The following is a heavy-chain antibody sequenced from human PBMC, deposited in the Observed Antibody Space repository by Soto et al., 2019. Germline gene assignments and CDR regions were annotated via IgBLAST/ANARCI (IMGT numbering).Heavy chain of an antibody. V-gene: IGHV4-30-4*01. CDR1: GGSFSSGDYY. D-gene: IGHD2-21*02. Sequence: SEILSLTCTVSGGSFSSGDYYWSWIRQPPGKGLEWIGYIYYTGSTYYHPSLKSRVTMSVDTSKNQFSLRLSSVTAADTAVYYCARVQAGGNSDYFDSWGQGTLVTVSS. J-gene: IGHJ4*02. CDR2: IYYTGST. CDR3: ARVQAGGNSDYFDS.